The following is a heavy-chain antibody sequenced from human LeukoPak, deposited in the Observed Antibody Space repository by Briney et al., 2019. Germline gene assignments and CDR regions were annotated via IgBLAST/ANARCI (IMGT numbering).Heavy chain of an antibody. J-gene: IGHJ4*02. Sequence: PGGSLRLSCAASGFTFSDYYMSWIRQAPGKGLEWISYISSSAYTIYYADSVKGRFTISRDNAKNSLFLQMNSLRAEDTALYYCARGSTAGDYWGQGTLVTVSS. CDR3: ARGSTAGDY. D-gene: IGHD5/OR15-5a*01. V-gene: IGHV3-11*04. CDR1: GFTFSDYY. CDR2: ISSSAYTI.